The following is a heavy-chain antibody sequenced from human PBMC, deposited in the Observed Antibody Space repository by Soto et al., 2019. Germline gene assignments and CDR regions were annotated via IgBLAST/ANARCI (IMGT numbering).Heavy chain of an antibody. CDR2: IYSGGST. CDR1: GFTVSSNY. CDR3: AREIFEGGYYYYYMDV. D-gene: IGHD3-16*01. J-gene: IGHJ6*03. V-gene: IGHV3-66*01. Sequence: EVQRVESGGGLVQPGGSLRLSCAASGFTVSSNYMSWVRQAPGMWREWVSVIYSGGSTYYADSVKGRFTISRDNSKNTLYLQMNSVRAEDTAVYYCAREIFEGGYYYYYMDVWGKGTTVTVSS.